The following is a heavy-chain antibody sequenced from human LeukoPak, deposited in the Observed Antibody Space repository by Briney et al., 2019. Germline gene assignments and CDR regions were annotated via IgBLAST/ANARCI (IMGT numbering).Heavy chain of an antibody. D-gene: IGHD3-3*01. V-gene: IGHV1-46*01. J-gene: IGHJ3*02. CDR2: INPSGGST. CDR3: ASRDSEGAFDI. CDR1: GYTFTSYY. Sequence: ASVKVSCKASGYTFTSYYMHWVRQAPGQGLEWMGIINPSGGSTSYAQKFQGRVTITADKSTSTAYMELSSLRSEDTAVYYCASRDSEGAFDIWGQGTMVTVSS.